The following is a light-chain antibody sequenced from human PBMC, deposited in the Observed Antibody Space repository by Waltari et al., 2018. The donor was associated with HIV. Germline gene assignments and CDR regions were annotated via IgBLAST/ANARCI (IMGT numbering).Light chain of an antibody. CDR3: QQYYSTTTWT. V-gene: IGKV1-NL1*01. CDR2: AAS. J-gene: IGKJ1*01. Sequence: DIQLTQSPASLSASVGDRVPITCRASQAISNSIAWYQQRPGKAPRLLLFAASRLETGVTSRFIGSGSGTFFTLTITSLQPGDFATYYCQQYYSTTTWTFGQGTRVE. CDR1: QAISNS.